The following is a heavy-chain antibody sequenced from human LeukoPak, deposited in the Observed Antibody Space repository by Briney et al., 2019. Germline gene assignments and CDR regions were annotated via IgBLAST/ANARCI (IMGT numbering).Heavy chain of an antibody. CDR2: ISGGGDNT. CDR3: AKDRTYFDFWSGQGGFDY. V-gene: IGHV3-23*01. J-gene: IGHJ4*02. D-gene: IGHD3-3*01. Sequence: PGGSLRLSCAASGFTFSSYEMNWVRQAPGKGLEWVSAISGGGDNTYYADSMKGRFTISRDNSKNTLYLQMNSLRAEDTAVYYCAKDRTYFDFWSGQGGFDYWGQGTLVTVSS. CDR1: GFTFSSYE.